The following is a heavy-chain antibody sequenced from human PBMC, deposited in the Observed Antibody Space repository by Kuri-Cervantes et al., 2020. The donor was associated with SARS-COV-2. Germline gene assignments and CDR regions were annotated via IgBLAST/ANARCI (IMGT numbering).Heavy chain of an antibody. J-gene: IGHJ6*02. V-gene: IGHV1-69*06. CDR3: ARDSGWLNYYYYYGMDV. CDR2: IIPIFGTA. Sequence: SVKVSCKASGGTFSSYAISWVRQAPGQGLEWMGGIIPIFGTANYAQKFQGRVTITADKSTSTAYMELSSLRSEDTAVYYCARDSGWLNYYYYYGMDVWGQGTTVTVSS. CDR1: GGTFSSYA. D-gene: IGHD6-19*01.